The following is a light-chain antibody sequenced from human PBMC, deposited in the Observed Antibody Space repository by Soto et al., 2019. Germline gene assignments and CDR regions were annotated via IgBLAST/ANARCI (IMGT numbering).Light chain of an antibody. Sequence: DIQMTQSPSALSASVGDRVTITCRASQSISSWLAWYQQKPGKAPKLLIYDASSLESRVPSRFSGSGSVTEFNPTISGLRPDDFATYYCQPYNTCSYTSGQGTKLEIK. CDR3: QPYNTCSYT. V-gene: IGKV1-5*01. CDR2: DAS. CDR1: QSISSW. J-gene: IGKJ2*01.